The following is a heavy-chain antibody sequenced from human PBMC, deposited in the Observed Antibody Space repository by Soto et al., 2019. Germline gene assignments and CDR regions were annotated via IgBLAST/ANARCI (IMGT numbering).Heavy chain of an antibody. D-gene: IGHD3-3*01. CDR1: GYTFTSYG. CDR3: ARDRLIYDFWSGYQYDAFDI. V-gene: IGHV1-18*01. Sequence: ASVKVSCKASGYTFTSYGISWVRQAPGQGLEWMGWISAYNGNTNYAQKLQGRVTMTTDTSTSTAYMELRSLRSDDTAVYYCARDRLIYDFWSGYQYDAFDIWGQGTMVTLSS. J-gene: IGHJ3*02. CDR2: ISAYNGNT.